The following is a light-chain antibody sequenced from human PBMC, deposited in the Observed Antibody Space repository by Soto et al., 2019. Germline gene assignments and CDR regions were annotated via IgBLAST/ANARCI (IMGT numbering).Light chain of an antibody. CDR1: SSDVGGYNY. V-gene: IGLV2-14*01. CDR3: SSYPSSSLV. J-gene: IGLJ2*01. Sequence: QSALTQPASVSGSPGQSITISCTGTSSDVGGYNYVSWYQQHPGKAPKLMIYDVSNRPSGVSNRFSGSKSGNTASLTISGLQAEDEADYYCSSYPSSSLVFGGGTKVTVL. CDR2: DVS.